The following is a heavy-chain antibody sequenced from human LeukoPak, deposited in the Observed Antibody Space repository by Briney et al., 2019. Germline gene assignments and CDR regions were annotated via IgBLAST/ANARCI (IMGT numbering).Heavy chain of an antibody. CDR3: ARSVDTSMVGDY. CDR1: GYSISSGYY. Sequence: SETLSLTCSFSGYSISSGYYWGWIRQPPGQGLEWIGYIYYSGSTNYNPSLKNRVTISLDTSKNQFSLKLNSVTAADTAVYYCARSVDTSMVGDYWGQGTLVTVSS. J-gene: IGHJ4*02. CDR2: IYYSGST. V-gene: IGHV4-38-2*01. D-gene: IGHD5-18*01.